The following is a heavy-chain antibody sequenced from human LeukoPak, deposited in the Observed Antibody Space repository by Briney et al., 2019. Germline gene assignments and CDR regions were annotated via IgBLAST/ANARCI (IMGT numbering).Heavy chain of an antibody. CDR3: ARLRYSSSPNYDY. D-gene: IGHD6-6*01. J-gene: IGHJ4*02. Sequence: SETLSLTCTVSGGSISSYYWSWIRQPPGKGLEWIGYIYYSGSTNYNPSLKSRVTISVDTSKNQFPLKLSSVTAADTAVYYCARLRYSSSPNYDYWGQGTLVTVSS. CDR2: IYYSGST. CDR1: GGSISSYY. V-gene: IGHV4-59*08.